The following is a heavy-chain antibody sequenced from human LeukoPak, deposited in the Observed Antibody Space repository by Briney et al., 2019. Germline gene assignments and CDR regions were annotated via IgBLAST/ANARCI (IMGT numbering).Heavy chain of an antibody. V-gene: IGHV3-48*01. Sequence: GGSLRLSCAASGFTFSSYSMNWVRQAPGKGLEWISYISSSSNTIYYADSVKGRFTTSRDNAKNSLYLQMNSLRAEDTAVYYCARDAGARAFDIWGQGTMVTVSS. J-gene: IGHJ3*02. D-gene: IGHD2-8*02. CDR1: GFTFSSYS. CDR2: ISSSSNTI. CDR3: ARDAGARAFDI.